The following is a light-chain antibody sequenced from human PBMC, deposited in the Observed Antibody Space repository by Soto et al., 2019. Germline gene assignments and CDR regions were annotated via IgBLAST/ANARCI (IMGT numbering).Light chain of an antibody. CDR3: AVWDDSLSTWV. V-gene: IGLV1-47*02. J-gene: IGLJ3*02. CDR1: SSNIGRDY. CDR2: TNN. Sequence: QSVLTQPPSASGTPGQRVTISCSGSSSNIGRDYVYWYQQLPGTAPKLLIYTNNQRPSGVPDRFSGSKSGTSASLAISGRRSEDEADYYCAVWDDSLSTWVFGGGTKLTVL.